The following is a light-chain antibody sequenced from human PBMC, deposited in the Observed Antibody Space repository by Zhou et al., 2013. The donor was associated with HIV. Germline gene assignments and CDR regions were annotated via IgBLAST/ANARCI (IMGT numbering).Light chain of an antibody. Sequence: EIVLTQSPGTLSLSPGERATLSCTASQSVRSYLAWYQQKPGQAPRLLIFDASNRATGIPARFSGSGSGTDFTLTISRLEPEDFAVYYCQQRNSWPITFGQGTRL. CDR3: QQRNSWPIT. CDR1: QSVRSY. J-gene: IGKJ5*01. CDR2: DAS. V-gene: IGKV3-11*01.